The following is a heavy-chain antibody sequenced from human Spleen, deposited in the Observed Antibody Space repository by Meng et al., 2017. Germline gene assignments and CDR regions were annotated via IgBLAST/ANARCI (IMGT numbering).Heavy chain of an antibody. V-gene: IGHV4-39*01. CDR1: GGSISTSGYY. CDR3: VRSSAWVRTGFDP. CDR2: IGHSGIT. J-gene: IGHJ5*02. D-gene: IGHD6-19*01. Sequence: QPQLQESGPGLVKPSEALSLTCMVSGGSISTSGYYWGWIRQPPGKGLEWIGSIGHSGITYYTPSLKSRVTVSIDTSKSQFSLKLTSVTAADTAVYYCVRSSAWVRTGFDPWGQGTLVTVSS.